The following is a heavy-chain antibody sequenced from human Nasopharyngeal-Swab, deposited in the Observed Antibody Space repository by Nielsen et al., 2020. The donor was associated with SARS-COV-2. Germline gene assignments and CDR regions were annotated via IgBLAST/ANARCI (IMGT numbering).Heavy chain of an antibody. J-gene: IGHJ6*03. CDR2: ISGSGGST. V-gene: IGHV3-23*01. D-gene: IGHD1-26*01. CDR1: GFTFSSYA. Sequence: GESLKISCAASGFTFSSYAMSWVRQAPGKGLEWVSAISGSGGSTYYADSVKGRFTISRDNSKNTLYLQMNSLRAEDTAVYYCARDSGSLNYYYMDVWGKGTTVTVSS. CDR3: ARDSGSLNYYYMDV.